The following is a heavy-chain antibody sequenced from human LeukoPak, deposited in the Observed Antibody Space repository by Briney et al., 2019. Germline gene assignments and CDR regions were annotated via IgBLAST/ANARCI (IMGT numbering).Heavy chain of an antibody. V-gene: IGHV4-34*01. D-gene: IGHD3-22*01. CDR1: GGSFSGYY. CDR2: INHSGST. Sequence: SETLSLTCAVYGGSFSGYYWSWIRQPPGKGLEWIGEINHSGSTNYNPSLKSRVTISVDTSKNQFSLKLSSVTAADTAVYYCARDNYYDSSGYDWGQGTLVTVSP. J-gene: IGHJ4*02. CDR3: ARDNYYDSSGYD.